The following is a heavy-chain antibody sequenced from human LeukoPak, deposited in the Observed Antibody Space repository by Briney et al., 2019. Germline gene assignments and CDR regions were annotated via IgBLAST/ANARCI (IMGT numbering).Heavy chain of an antibody. CDR2: ISAYNDNT. CDR3: ARDPGSRRAFDI. J-gene: IGHJ3*02. CDR1: GYTFIIYG. V-gene: IGHV1-18*01. D-gene: IGHD1-26*01. Sequence: ASVKVSCKASGYTFIIYGISWVRQAPGQGLEWMGWISAYNDNTNYAQKLQGRVTMTTDTSTSTAYMELRSLRSDDTAIYYCARDPGSRRAFDIWGQGTVVTVSS.